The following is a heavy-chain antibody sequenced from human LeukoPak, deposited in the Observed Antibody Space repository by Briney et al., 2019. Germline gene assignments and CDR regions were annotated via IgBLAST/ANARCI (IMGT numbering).Heavy chain of an antibody. V-gene: IGHV3-20*01. CDR3: ARVPSYDILTGYYMGAFDV. CDR2: INWNGGST. CDR1: GFAFDDYG. D-gene: IGHD3-9*01. J-gene: IGHJ3*01. Sequence: GGSLRLSCAASGFAFDDYGLSWVRQAPGKGLEWVSGINWNGGSTGDADSVKGRFTISRDNAKNSLFLQMNSLRAEDTALYHCARVPSYDILTGYYMGAFDVWGQGTMVTVSS.